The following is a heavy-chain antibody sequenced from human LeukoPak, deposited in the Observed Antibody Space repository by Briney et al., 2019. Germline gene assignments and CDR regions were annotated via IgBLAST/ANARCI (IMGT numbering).Heavy chain of an antibody. CDR2: ISSSSNFI. Sequence: PGGSLRLSCAASGFNFKIYNINWVRQAPGKGLEWVSSISSSSNFIDYADSVKGRFTISRDNAKNSVYLQMNSLRAEDTAVYYCARTLRFLEWLFPGNFDYWGQGTLVTVSS. V-gene: IGHV3-21*06. CDR1: GFNFKIYN. J-gene: IGHJ4*02. D-gene: IGHD3-3*01. CDR3: ARTLRFLEWLFPGNFDY.